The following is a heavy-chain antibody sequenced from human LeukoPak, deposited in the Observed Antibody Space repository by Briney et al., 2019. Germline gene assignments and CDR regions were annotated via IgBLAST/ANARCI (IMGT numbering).Heavy chain of an antibody. D-gene: IGHD4-11*01. CDR3: AKNSLGGPNSDWSDV. CDR2: IRYDGSKK. Sequence: GGSLRLSCAASGFTFSSYGMHWVRQAPGKGLEWVALIRYDGSKKYYADSVKGRFTISRDNSKNTLFLEMNSLTTEDTALYYCAKNSLGGPNSDWSDVWGQGTLVIVSS. V-gene: IGHV3-30*02. J-gene: IGHJ5*02. CDR1: GFTFSSYG.